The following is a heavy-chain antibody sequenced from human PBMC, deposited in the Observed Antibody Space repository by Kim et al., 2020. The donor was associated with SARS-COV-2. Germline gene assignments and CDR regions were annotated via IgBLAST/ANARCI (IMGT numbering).Heavy chain of an antibody. CDR3: ARDRGDPAWVGGMDV. V-gene: IGHV3-53*01. D-gene: IGHD2-21*01. CDR1: GFTVSGSY. CDR2: IYSDSST. J-gene: IGHJ6*02. Sequence: GGSLRLSCAASGFTVSGSYMSWVRQAPGKGLEWVSVIYSDSSTYYADSVKGRFTISRDNSKNTLYLQMNSLRAEDTAVYYCARDRGDPAWVGGMDVWSQGTTVTVSS.